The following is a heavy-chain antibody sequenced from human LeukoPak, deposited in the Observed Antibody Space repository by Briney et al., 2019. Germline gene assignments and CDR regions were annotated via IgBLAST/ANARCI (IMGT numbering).Heavy chain of an antibody. J-gene: IGHJ6*02. CDR2: IYKSGSS. D-gene: IGHD4-17*01. CDR3: ARVSDYGDPQDYGMDV. Sequence: PSETLSLTCSVSGGSISTYYWSWIRQSAGKGLEWIGRIYKSGSSNYNPSLKSRVTISVDTSKNQFSLKLSSVTAADTAVYYCARVSDYGDPQDYGMDVWGQGTTVTVSS. V-gene: IGHV4-4*07. CDR1: GGSISTYY.